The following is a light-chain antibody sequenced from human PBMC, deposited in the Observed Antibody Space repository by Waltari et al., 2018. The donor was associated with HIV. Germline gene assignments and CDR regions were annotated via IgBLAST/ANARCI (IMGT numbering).Light chain of an antibody. J-gene: IGLJ2*01. CDR1: SSDVGGYNY. V-gene: IGLV2-8*01. CDR2: EVT. CDR3: SSYAGSNKLV. Sequence: QSALTQPPSAYGSPGQSVTISCTGTSSDVGGYNYVSGYQHHPGNAPKLIIYEVTERPSGFPDRFSGSKSGNTASLTVSGLQAEDEADYYCSSYAGSNKLVFGGGTKLTVV.